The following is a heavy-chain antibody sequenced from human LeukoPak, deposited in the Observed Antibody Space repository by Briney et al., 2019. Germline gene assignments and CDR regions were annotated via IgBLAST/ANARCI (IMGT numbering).Heavy chain of an antibody. CDR2: ISWNSGSI. V-gene: IGHV3-9*01. CDR1: GFTFYDYA. Sequence: GGSLRLSCAASGFTFYDYAMHWVRQAPGKGLEWVSGISWNSGSIGYADSVKGRSTISRDNAKNSLYLQMNSLRAEDTALYYCATPRLPYYYYGMDVWGQGTTVTVSS. J-gene: IGHJ6*02. CDR3: ATPRLPYYYYGMDV. D-gene: IGHD2-15*01.